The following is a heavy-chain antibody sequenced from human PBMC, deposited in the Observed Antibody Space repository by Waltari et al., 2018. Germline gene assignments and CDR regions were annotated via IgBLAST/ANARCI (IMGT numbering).Heavy chain of an antibody. Sequence: QVQLQESGPGLVKPSETLSLTCTVSGGSISSYYWSWIRQPPGKGLEWIGYIYYSGSTNYNPSLKRRVTISVDTSKNQFSLKLSSVTAADTAVYYCARMTTVVKSSFDYWGQGTLVTVSS. CDR3: ARMTTVVKSSFDY. J-gene: IGHJ4*02. V-gene: IGHV4-59*01. CDR2: IYYSGST. CDR1: GGSISSYY. D-gene: IGHD4-17*01.